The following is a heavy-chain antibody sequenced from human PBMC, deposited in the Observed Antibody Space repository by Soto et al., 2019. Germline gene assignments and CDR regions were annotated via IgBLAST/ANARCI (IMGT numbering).Heavy chain of an antibody. CDR1: GGSVSSGSYY. J-gene: IGHJ4*02. V-gene: IGHV4-61*01. Sequence: QVQLQESGPGLVKPSETLSLTCTVSGGSVSSGSYYWSWIRQPPGKGLEWIGYIYYSGSTNYNPSLKSRVTISVDTSKNQFSLTLSSVTAADPAVYDCARDRRDGYSPGYFVYWGQGTLVTVSS. CDR2: IYYSGST. D-gene: IGHD4-4*01. CDR3: ARDRRDGYSPGYFVY.